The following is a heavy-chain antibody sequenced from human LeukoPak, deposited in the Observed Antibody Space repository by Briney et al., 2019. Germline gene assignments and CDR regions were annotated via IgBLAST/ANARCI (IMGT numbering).Heavy chain of an antibody. Sequence: PGGSLRLSCAASGFTFDDYGMSWVRQAPGKGLEWVSGINWNGGSTGYADSVKGRFTISRDNAKNSLYLQMNSLRAEDTALYHCARANHAGAYAGIYSSGWYGGAFDIWGQGTMVTVSS. D-gene: IGHD6-19*01. V-gene: IGHV3-20*01. J-gene: IGHJ3*02. CDR3: ARANHAGAYAGIYSSGWYGGAFDI. CDR1: GFTFDDYG. CDR2: INWNGGST.